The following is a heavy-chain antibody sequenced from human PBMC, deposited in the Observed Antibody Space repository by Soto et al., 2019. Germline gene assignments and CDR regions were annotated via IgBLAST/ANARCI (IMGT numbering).Heavy chain of an antibody. Sequence: GVPLRVPCGGVRCTICCFGSNRVSKDPGKGLEWVAVISFDGSNKYYADSVKGRFTISRDNSKNTLYLQMNSLRAEDMAVYYCAKGELELVTPVDYWGQGTLVIVSS. CDR1: RCTICCFG. J-gene: IGHJ4*02. V-gene: IGHV3-30*18. D-gene: IGHD1-26*01. CDR2: ISFDGSNK. CDR3: AKGELELVTPVDY.